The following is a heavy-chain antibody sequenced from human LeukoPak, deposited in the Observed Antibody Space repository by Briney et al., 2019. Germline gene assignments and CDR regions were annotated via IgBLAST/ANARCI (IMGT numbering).Heavy chain of an antibody. CDR2: INHSGST. D-gene: IGHD2-15*01. CDR3: ARPSKRQVVAATRGYFDY. V-gene: IGHV4-34*01. CDR1: GGSFSGYY. J-gene: IGHJ4*02. Sequence: SETLSLTCAVYGGSFSGYYWSWIRQPPGKGLEWIGEINHSGSTNYNPSLKSRVTISVDTSKNQSSLKLRSVTAADTAVYYCARPSKRQVVAATRGYFDYWGQGTLVTVSS.